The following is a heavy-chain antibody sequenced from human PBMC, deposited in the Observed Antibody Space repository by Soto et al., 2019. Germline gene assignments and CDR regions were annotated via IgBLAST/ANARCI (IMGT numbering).Heavy chain of an antibody. CDR3: ARVIAVAGTLWGMDV. J-gene: IGHJ6*02. CDR2: MNPNSGNT. CDR1: GYTFTSYD. Sequence: QVQLVQSGAEVKKPGASVKVSCKASGYTFTSYDINWVRQATGQGLEWVGWMNPNSGNTGYAQKFQGRVTMTRNTSISTAYMELSSLRSEDTAVYYCARVIAVAGTLWGMDVWGQGTTVTVSS. D-gene: IGHD6-19*01. V-gene: IGHV1-8*01.